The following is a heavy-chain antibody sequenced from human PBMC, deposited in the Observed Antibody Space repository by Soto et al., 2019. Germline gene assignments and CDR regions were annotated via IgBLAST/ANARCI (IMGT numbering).Heavy chain of an antibody. CDR2: LYYSANT. CDR3: ARHGPWSYVL. Sequence: QLQLQESGPGLVKPSETLSLTCTVSGDSISSSSYYWGWIRQPPGKGLEWILSLYYSANTYYNPSFKSRVTISVDTSNNQFSLRLNSVTAADTAVYYCARHGPWSYVLWGQGTLVSVSS. CDR1: GDSISSSSYY. D-gene: IGHD2-21*01. J-gene: IGHJ4*02. V-gene: IGHV4-39*01.